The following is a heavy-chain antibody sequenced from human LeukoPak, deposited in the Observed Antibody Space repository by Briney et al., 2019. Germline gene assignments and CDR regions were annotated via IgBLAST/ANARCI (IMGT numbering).Heavy chain of an antibody. CDR1: GFTFGFYE. CDR2: IKQDGSEE. D-gene: IGHD6-19*01. J-gene: IGHJ4*02. CDR3: ARDLGYSSGPNY. V-gene: IGHV3-7*01. Sequence: HPGGTLRLSCATSGFTFGFYEMNWVRQAPGKGLEWVANIKQDGSEEEYVDSVKGRFTISRDNAKNSLYLQMNSLRAEDTAVYYCARDLGYSSGPNYWGQGTRVTVSS.